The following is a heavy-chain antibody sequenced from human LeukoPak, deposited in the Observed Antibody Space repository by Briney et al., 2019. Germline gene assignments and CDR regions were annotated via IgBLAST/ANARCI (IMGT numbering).Heavy chain of an antibody. CDR2: INHSGST. CDR1: GGSFSGYY. D-gene: IGHD5-18*01. CDR3: ARGGYSYGGFDY. V-gene: IGHV4-34*01. J-gene: IGHJ4*02. Sequence: SETLSLTCAVYGGSFSGYYWSWIRQPPGKGLEWIGEINHSGSTNYNPSLKSRVTISVDTSKNQFSLKLSSVTAADTAVYYCARGGYSYGGFDYWGQGTLVPVSS.